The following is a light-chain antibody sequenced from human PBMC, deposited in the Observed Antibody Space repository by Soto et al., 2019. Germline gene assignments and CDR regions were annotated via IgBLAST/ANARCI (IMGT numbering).Light chain of an antibody. CDR3: SSYTTRSTLVV. CDR1: SSDVGGYNY. CDR2: DVN. V-gene: IGLV2-14*01. J-gene: IGLJ2*01. Sequence: QSALTQPASVSGSPGQSITISCTGTSSDVGGYNYVSWYQQHPGKSPKLMIYDVNNRHSGVSNRFSGSKSGNTASLIISGRQADDEEDYYCSSYTTRSTLVVFGGGTNVTVL.